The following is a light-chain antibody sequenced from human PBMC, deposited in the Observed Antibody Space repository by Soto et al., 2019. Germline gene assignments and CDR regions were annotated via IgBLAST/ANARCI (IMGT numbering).Light chain of an antibody. CDR1: QSVNSR. J-gene: IGKJ1*01. CDR3: QQRSNWPPT. V-gene: IGKV3-11*01. Sequence: EVVLTQSPVTLALSPGERATLSCRASQSVNSRLAWYQHKPGQAPRLLIYDASNRATGIPARFSGSGSGTDFTLTISSLEPEDFAVYYCQQRSNWPPTFGQGTKVDIK. CDR2: DAS.